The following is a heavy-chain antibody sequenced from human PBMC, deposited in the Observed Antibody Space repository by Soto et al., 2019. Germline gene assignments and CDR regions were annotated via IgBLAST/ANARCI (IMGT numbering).Heavy chain of an antibody. Sequence: GESLKISCNGSGYSFTSYWIGWVRQMPGKGLEWMGIIYPGDSDTRYSPSFQGQVTISADKSISTAYLQWSSLKASDTAMYYCARHVRDEQLGVVAATSDYYYYMDVWGKGTTVTVSS. CDR1: GYSFTSYW. J-gene: IGHJ6*03. V-gene: IGHV5-51*01. CDR3: ARHVRDEQLGVVAATSDYYYYMDV. CDR2: IYPGDSDT. D-gene: IGHD2-15*01.